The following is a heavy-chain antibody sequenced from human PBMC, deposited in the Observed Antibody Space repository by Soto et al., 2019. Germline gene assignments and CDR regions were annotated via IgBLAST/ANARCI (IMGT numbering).Heavy chain of an antibody. CDR1: GGTFSSYT. Sequence: SVKVSCKASGGTFSSYTIGWVRQAPGQGLEWMGRIIPILGIANYAQKFQGRVTITADKSTSTAYRELSSLRSEDTAVYYCARGPPVGYCSSTSCPGLDYWGQG. CDR2: IIPILGIA. CDR3: ARGPPVGYCSSTSCPGLDY. J-gene: IGHJ4*02. V-gene: IGHV1-69*02. D-gene: IGHD2-2*01.